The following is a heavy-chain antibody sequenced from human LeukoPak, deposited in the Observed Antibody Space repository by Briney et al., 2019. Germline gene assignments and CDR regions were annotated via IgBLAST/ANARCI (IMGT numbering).Heavy chain of an antibody. D-gene: IGHD4-17*01. CDR1: GGSISSSSYY. V-gene: IGHV4-61*05. Sequence: SETLPLTCTVSGGSISSSSYYWGWIRQPPGKGLEWIGYIYYSGSTNYNPSLKSRVTISVDTSKNQFSLKLSSVTAADTAVYYCARSRTTVTPRRPSSYMDVWGKGTTVTISS. CDR2: IYYSGST. CDR3: ARSRTTVTPRRPSSYMDV. J-gene: IGHJ6*03.